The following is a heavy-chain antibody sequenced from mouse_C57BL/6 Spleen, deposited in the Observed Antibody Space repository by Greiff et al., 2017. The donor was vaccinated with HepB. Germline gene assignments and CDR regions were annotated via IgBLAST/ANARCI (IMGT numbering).Heavy chain of an antibody. J-gene: IGHJ2*01. V-gene: IGHV5-9*01. D-gene: IGHD2-5*01. CDR1: GFTFSSYT. CDR3: TSDGSYYSNYEGYFDY. CDR2: ISGGGGNT. Sequence: EVKLMESGGGLVKPGGSLKLSCAASGFTFSSYTMSWVRQTPEKRLEWVATISGGGGNTYYPDSVKGRFTISRDTAKNTLYLQMSSLKSEDTALYYCTSDGSYYSNYEGYFDYWDQGTTLTVSS.